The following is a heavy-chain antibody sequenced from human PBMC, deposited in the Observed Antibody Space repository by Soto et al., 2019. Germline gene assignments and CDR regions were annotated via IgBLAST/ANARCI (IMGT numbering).Heavy chain of an antibody. D-gene: IGHD1-1*01. CDR3: ARKAGGNLFSFDI. J-gene: IGHJ3*02. Sequence: SETLSLTCTVSGGSISSYYWSWIRQPPGKGLEWIGYIYYSGSTNYNPSLKSRVTISVDTSKNQFSLKLSSVTAADTAVYYCARKAGGNLFSFDIGAKGKRVTVPS. CDR2: IYYSGST. CDR1: GGSISSYY. V-gene: IGHV4-59*01.